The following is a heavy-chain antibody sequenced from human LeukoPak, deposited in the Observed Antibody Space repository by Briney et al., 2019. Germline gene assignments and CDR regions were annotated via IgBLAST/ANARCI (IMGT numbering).Heavy chain of an antibody. CDR1: GESFSAYF. CDR3: ARGSSFDGYCSAGACDAGYYDS. CDR2: INHRGSS. V-gene: IGHV4-34*01. D-gene: IGHD2-15*01. Sequence: SETLSLTCAVYGESFSAYFWNWIRQAPGKTLEYIGEINHRGSSHYNPSLKTRVALSVDTSKNQFSLKLTSVTAADTAVYFCARGSSFDGYCSAGACDAGYYDSWGQGTPVTVSS. J-gene: IGHJ4*02.